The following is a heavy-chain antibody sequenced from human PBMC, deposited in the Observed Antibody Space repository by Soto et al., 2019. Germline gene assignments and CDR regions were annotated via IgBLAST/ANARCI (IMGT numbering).Heavy chain of an antibody. CDR3: SRARYCTSPSCYNHYYYGMDI. V-gene: IGHV1-18*04. CDR1: GYTFTKYG. CDR2: IGVYNGKT. D-gene: IGHD2-2*02. J-gene: IGHJ6*02. Sequence: QEQLVQSGGEVKKPGASVRVSCKAPGYTFTKYGITWVRQAPGQGLEWMGWIGVYNGKTNYARKLQGRVIMTADTSASTAYMELRSLSSDDTAVYYCSRARYCTSPSCYNHYYYGMDIWGQGTTVSVSS.